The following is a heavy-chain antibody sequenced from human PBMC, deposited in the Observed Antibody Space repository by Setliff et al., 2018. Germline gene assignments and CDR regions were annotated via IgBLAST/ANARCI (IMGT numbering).Heavy chain of an antibody. V-gene: IGHV4-34*01. J-gene: IGHJ5*02. D-gene: IGHD6-13*01. CDR2: IYHSGST. CDR1: GGSFSGYY. Sequence: SETLSLTCAVYGGSFSGYYWSWVRQPPGKGLAWIGEIYHSGSTNYNPSLKSRVTISVDKSKNQFSLKLSSVTAADTAVHYCASHSSSWYHWGQGTLVTVSS. CDR3: ASHSSSWYH.